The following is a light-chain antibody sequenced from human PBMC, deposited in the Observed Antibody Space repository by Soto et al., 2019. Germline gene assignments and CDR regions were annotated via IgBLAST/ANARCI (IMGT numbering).Light chain of an antibody. J-gene: IGLJ2*01. CDR1: SSDVGSYNL. Sequence: QSALTQPASVSGSPGQSITISCTGTSSDVGSYNLVSWYQQHPGKAPKLMIYDASKRPSGVSNRFSGSKSGNTASLTISGLQAEDEADYYCCSYAGSSTFAVFGGGTKLTVL. V-gene: IGLV2-23*02. CDR2: DAS. CDR3: CSYAGSSTFAV.